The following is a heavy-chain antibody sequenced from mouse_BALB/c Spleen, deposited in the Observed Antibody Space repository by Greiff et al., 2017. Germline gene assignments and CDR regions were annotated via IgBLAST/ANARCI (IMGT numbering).Heavy chain of an antibody. CDR1: GYSITSGYY. J-gene: IGHJ2*01. CDR2: ISYDGSN. V-gene: IGHV3-6*02. D-gene: IGHD1-1*01. CDR3: ARLSSYYFDY. Sequence: EVKLQESGPGLVKPSQSLSLTCSVTGYSITSGYYWNWIRQFPGNKLEWMGYISYDGSNNYNPSLKNRISITRDTSKNQFFLKLNSVTTEDTATYYCARLSSYYFDYWGQGTTLTVSS.